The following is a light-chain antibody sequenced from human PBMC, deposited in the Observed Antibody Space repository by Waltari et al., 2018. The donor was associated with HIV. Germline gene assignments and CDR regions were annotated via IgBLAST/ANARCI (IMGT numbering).Light chain of an antibody. Sequence: SYDLTQPPSVSVSPGQTARIDCSGDELPTHYSYWYQQRPGQAPVLLIYKDNERPSGIPERFSGSSSGTTVTLTITGVQADDEADYWCQSADSSGAWVFGGGTKLTVL. J-gene: IGLJ3*02. CDR1: ELPTHY. CDR3: QSADSSGAWV. V-gene: IGLV3-25*03. CDR2: KDN.